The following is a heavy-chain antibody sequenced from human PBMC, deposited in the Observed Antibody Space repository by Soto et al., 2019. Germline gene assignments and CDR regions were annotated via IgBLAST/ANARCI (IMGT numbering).Heavy chain of an antibody. D-gene: IGHD5-12*01. V-gene: IGHV3-21*01. J-gene: IGHJ6*02. CDR3: ATTLRDGYNNHYYYYGMDV. CDR1: GFTFSSYN. Sequence: GGSLRLSCAASGFTFSSYNMNWVRQAPGKGLEWVSSISSSSSYIYYADSMKGRFTISRDNAKNSLYLQVNSLRAEDTAVYFCATTLRDGYNNHYYYYGMDVWGQGTTVTVSS. CDR2: ISSSSSYI.